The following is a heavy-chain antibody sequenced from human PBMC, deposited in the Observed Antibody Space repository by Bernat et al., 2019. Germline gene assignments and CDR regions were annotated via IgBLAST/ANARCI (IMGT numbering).Heavy chain of an antibody. Sequence: VHLVESGGGVVQPGRSLRLSCAASGFTFSSYWMSWVRQAPGKGLEWVANIKQDGSEKYYVDSVKGRFTISRDNAKNSLYLQMNSLRAEDTAVYYCARLSIQLWLSNKLYDYWGQGTLVTVSS. CDR2: IKQDGSEK. D-gene: IGHD5-18*01. CDR3: ARLSIQLWLSNKLYDY. J-gene: IGHJ4*02. CDR1: GFTFSSYW. V-gene: IGHV3-7*01.